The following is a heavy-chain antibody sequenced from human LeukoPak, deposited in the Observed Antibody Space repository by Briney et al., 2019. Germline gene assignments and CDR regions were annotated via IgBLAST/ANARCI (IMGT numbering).Heavy chain of an antibody. V-gene: IGHV3-30*18. CDR3: AKDSGLHDDYGTHDY. J-gene: IGHJ4*02. Sequence: QSGGSLRLSCAASGFTFSSYGMHWVRQAPGKGLEWVAVISYDGSNKYYADSVKGRFTISRDNSKNTLYLQMNSLRAEDTAVYYCAKDSGLHDDYGTHDYWGQGTLVTVSS. CDR2: ISYDGSNK. D-gene: IGHD4-17*01. CDR1: GFTFSSYG.